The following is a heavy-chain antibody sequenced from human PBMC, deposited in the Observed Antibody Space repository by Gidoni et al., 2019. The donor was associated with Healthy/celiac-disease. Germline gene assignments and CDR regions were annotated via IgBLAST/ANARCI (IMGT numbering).Heavy chain of an antibody. CDR1: GRTFSSYT. CDR3: ARVIDCSSTSCQDY. Sequence: QVQLVQSGAEVKKPGSSVKVSCKSSGRTFSSYTISWVRQAPGQGLEWMGRIIPILGIANYAQKFQGRVTITADKSTSTAYMELSSLRSEDTAVYYCARVIDCSSTSCQDYWGQGTLVTVSS. V-gene: IGHV1-69*02. CDR2: IIPILGIA. J-gene: IGHJ4*02. D-gene: IGHD2-2*01.